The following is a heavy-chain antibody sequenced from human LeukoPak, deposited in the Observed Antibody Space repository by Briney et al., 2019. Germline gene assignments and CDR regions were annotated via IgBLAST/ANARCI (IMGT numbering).Heavy chain of an antibody. CDR2: TRNKANSYTT. CDR3: ASSGSSIAARVFDY. Sequence: GGSPRLSCAASGFTFSDHYMDWVRQAPGKGLEWVGRTRNKANSYTTEYAASVKGRFTISRDDSKNSLYLQMNSLKAEDTAVYYCASSGSSIAARVFDYWGQGTLVTVSS. D-gene: IGHD6-6*01. CDR1: GFTFSDHY. V-gene: IGHV3-72*01. J-gene: IGHJ4*02.